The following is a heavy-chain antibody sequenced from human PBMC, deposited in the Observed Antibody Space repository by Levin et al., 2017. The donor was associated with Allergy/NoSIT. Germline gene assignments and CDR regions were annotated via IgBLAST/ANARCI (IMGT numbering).Heavy chain of an antibody. CDR1: GFTFSSSG. D-gene: IGHD3-10*01. J-gene: IGHJ4*02. Sequence: SLKISCAASGFTFSSSGMHWVRQAPGKGLEWVAVIWYDGSNKYYADSVKGRFTISRDNSKNTLYLQMNSLRAEDTAVYYCARDYYGSGSLGGYWGQGTLVTVSS. CDR3: ARDYYGSGSLGGY. CDR2: IWYDGSNK. V-gene: IGHV3-33*01.